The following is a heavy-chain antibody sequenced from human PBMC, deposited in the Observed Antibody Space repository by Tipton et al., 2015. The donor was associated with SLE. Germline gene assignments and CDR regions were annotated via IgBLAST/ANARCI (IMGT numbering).Heavy chain of an antibody. J-gene: IGHJ3*02. Sequence: RSLRLSCAASGFTFSSYAMHWVRQAPGKGLEWVAVISYDGSNKYYADSVKGRFTISRDNSKNTLYLQMNSLRAEDTAVYHCAKKEGIQLSGPFDIWGQGTMVTVSS. V-gene: IGHV3-30-3*02. D-gene: IGHD5-18*01. CDR1: GFTFSSYA. CDR2: ISYDGSNK. CDR3: AKKEGIQLSGPFDI.